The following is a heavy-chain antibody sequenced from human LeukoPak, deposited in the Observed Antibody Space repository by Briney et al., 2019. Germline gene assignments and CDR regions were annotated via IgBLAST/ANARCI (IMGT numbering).Heavy chain of an antibody. V-gene: IGHV3-66*02. D-gene: IGHD3-10*01. Sequence: PGGSLRLSCAASGFTVSSSYMSWARQAPGKGLEWVSVIYSSAITYYADSVKGRFTISRDNSKNTLYLQMNSLRAEDTAVYYCARGEYYYYYYMDVWGKGTTVTVSS. CDR1: GFTVSSSY. CDR3: ARGEYYYYYYMDV. CDR2: IYSSAIT. J-gene: IGHJ6*03.